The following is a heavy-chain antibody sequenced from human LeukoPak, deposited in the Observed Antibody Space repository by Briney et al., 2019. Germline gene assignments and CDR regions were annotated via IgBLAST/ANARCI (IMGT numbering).Heavy chain of an antibody. J-gene: IGHJ4*02. V-gene: IGHV3-23*01. CDR2: ISGSGGST. D-gene: IGHD3-22*01. Sequence: PGGSLRLSCAASGFTFISYAMSWVRQAPGKGLEWVSAISGSGGSTYYADSVKGRFTISRDNSKNTLYLQMNSLRAEDTAVYYCAKETYYYDSSGYYPYYFDYWGQGTLVTVSS. CDR3: AKETYYYDSSGYYPYYFDY. CDR1: GFTFISYA.